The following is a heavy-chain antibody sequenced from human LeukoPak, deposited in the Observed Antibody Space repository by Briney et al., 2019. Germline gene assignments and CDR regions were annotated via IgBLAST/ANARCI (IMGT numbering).Heavy chain of an antibody. CDR2: IDRSGDTV. J-gene: IGHJ6*02. CDR1: GFTFSDYY. CDR3: GLSSISPSYYYGNDV. D-gene: IGHD2-2*01. V-gene: IGHV3-11*01. Sequence: PGGSLRLSCAASGFTFSDYYMTWIRQAPGKGLDWVSYIDRSGDTVFYADSVKGRFTMSRDNAKNSLHLQMNSLRPEDSAVYYYGLSSISPSYYYGNDVWGQGTTVSVSS.